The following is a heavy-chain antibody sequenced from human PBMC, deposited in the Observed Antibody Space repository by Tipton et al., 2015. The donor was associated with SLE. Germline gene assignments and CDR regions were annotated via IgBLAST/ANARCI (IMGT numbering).Heavy chain of an antibody. V-gene: IGHV4-59*01. J-gene: IGHJ3*02. D-gene: IGHD1-26*01. Sequence: TLSLTCTVSGGSIGNNYWNWIRQPPGKGLEWIGYIHYSGTTHDNPPLKSRVTMSVDMSKNQFSLRLTSVTAADTAVYYCARTLGAIAHTVYDAFDIWGQGKMVTVSS. CDR3: ARTLGAIAHTVYDAFDI. CDR2: IHYSGTT. CDR1: GGSIGNNY.